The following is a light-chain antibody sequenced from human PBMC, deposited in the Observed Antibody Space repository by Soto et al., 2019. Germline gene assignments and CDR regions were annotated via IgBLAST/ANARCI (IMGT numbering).Light chain of an antibody. CDR3: SSYTSSSTQV. V-gene: IGLV2-14*01. CDR2: VVS. CDR1: SSDVGGYNY. J-gene: IGLJ1*01. Sequence: QSALTQPASVSGSPGQSITISCTGTSSDVGGYNYVSWYQQHPGKAPKLMIYVVSNRPSGVSNRFSGSKSGNTASLTISGLQADDEADYYCSSYTSSSTQVFGTGTKLTVL.